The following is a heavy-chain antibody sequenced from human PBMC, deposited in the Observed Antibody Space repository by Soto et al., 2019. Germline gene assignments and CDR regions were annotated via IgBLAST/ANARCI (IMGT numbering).Heavy chain of an antibody. CDR1: GYTFTLYT. CDR2: IHAGNGYT. J-gene: IGHJ3*02. CDR3: ASVQYRGNDLKLAFEI. Sequence: QVQLVQSGAQVKKPGASVKVSCTASGYTFTLYTIHWVRQAPGQRLEWMGWIHAGNGYTKYSQNFQGRVNITRDTSASTEYMEMSSLNSEDKGVLYCASVQYRGNDLKLAFEIWGQGTKVTVSS. V-gene: IGHV1-3*01. D-gene: IGHD5-12*01.